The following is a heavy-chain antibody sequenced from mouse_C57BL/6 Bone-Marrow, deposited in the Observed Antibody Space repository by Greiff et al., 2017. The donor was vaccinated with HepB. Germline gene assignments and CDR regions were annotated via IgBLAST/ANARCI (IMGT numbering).Heavy chain of an antibody. D-gene: IGHD1-1*01. V-gene: IGHV10-1*01. Sequence: DVQLVESGGGLVQPKGSLKLSCAASGFSFNTYAMNWVRQAPGKGLEWVARIRSKSNNYATYYADSVKDRFTISRDYSENMLYLQMHNLKTKDTAMYYCVKQDYNGSKVDYWGEDTTLSVSS. CDR2: IRSKSNNYAT. J-gene: IGHJ2*01. CDR3: VKQDYNGSKVDY. CDR1: GFSFNTYA.